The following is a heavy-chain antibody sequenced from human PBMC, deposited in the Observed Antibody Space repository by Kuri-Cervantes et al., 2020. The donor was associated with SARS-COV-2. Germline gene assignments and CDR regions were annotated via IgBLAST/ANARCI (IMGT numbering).Heavy chain of an antibody. CDR2: IYYSGST. D-gene: IGHD3-22*01. J-gene: IGHJ6*03. Sequence: SETLSLTCTVSGGSISSGGYYWSWIRQHPGKGLEWIGYIYYSGSTYYNPSLKSRVTISVDTSKNQFSLKLSSVTAADTAVYYCARVYFLYYDSSGYLAYYYYYYMDVWGKGTTVTVSS. CDR3: ARVYFLYYDSSGYLAYYYYYYMDV. V-gene: IGHV4-31*03. CDR1: GGSISSGGYY.